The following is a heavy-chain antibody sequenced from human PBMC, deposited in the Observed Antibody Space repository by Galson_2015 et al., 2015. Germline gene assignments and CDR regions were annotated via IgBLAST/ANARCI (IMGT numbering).Heavy chain of an antibody. Sequence: SVKVSCKASGYTFTSYAMHRLRQAPGQRLEWMGWINAGSGNTNYSQTFKGRVTITSDTSEGPAYMELSSLRSEDTAVYYCARGTTIKSRYYYYYYYMDVWGKGTTVTVSS. J-gene: IGHJ6*03. D-gene: IGHD3-9*01. CDR2: INAGSGNT. CDR1: GYTFTSYA. CDR3: ARGTTIKSRYYYYYYYMDV. V-gene: IGHV1-3*01.